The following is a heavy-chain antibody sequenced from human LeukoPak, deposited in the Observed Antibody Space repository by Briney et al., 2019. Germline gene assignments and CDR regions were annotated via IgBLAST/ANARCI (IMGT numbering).Heavy chain of an antibody. J-gene: IGHJ4*02. CDR3: ARSGIAAADTPYFDY. Sequence: SETLSLTCTVSGGSISRYYWSWIRQPPGKGLEWIGYIYYSGSTNYHPSLKSRVTISVDTCKSQFSLKLSSVTAADTAVYYCARSGIAAADTPYFDYWGQGTLVTVSS. CDR2: IYYSGST. CDR1: GGSISRYY. D-gene: IGHD6-13*01. V-gene: IGHV4-59*01.